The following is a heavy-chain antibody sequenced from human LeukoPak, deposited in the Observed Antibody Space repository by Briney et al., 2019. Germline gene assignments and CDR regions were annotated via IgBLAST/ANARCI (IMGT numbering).Heavy chain of an antibody. CDR3: ARGLDTAIAS. V-gene: IGHV6-1*01. Sequence: SQTLSLTCAISGDSVSNNSATWNWIRQSPSRGLEWLGGTHYKSKWHSDYAVSMKSRIILNPDTSKNQFSLQLNSVTPEDTAVYFCARGLDTAIASWGQGTLVTVSS. D-gene: IGHD5-18*01. CDR2: THYKSKWHS. CDR1: GDSVSNNSAT. J-gene: IGHJ4*02.